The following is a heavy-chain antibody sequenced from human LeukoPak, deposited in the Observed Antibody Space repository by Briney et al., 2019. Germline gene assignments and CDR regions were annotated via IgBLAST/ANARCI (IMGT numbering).Heavy chain of an antibody. V-gene: IGHV1-3*01. D-gene: IGHD5-18*01. Sequence: ASVKVSCKASGYTFTSYAMQWVRQAPGQRLEWMGWINAGNGNTKYSQKFQGRVTITRDTSASTAYMELSSLRSEDTAVYYCARVSIQLWFDYWGQGTLVTVSS. CDR2: INAGNGNT. CDR1: GYTFTSYA. CDR3: ARVSIQLWFDY. J-gene: IGHJ4*02.